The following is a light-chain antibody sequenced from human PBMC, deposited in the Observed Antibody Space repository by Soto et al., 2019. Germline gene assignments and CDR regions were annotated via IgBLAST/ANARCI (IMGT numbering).Light chain of an antibody. V-gene: IGKV3-15*01. Sequence: EIVMTQSPATLSVSPGERATLSCRASQSVSSNLAWYQQKPGQAPRLLIYGASTRATGSPARFSGSGSGTEFTLTISSLQSEDFAVYYCQQYNNWLPRTFGQGTKVEIK. J-gene: IGKJ1*01. CDR3: QQYNNWLPRT. CDR1: QSVSSN. CDR2: GAS.